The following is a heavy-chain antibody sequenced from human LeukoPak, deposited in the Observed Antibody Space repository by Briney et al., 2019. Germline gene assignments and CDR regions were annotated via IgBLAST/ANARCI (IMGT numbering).Heavy chain of an antibody. CDR1: GFTVSNNY. Sequence: GGSLRLSCAASGFTVSNNYMRWVRQAPGKGLEWVSLIYSGGSTYYADSVKGRFIISRDNSKNTLDLQMNSLRAEDTAVYYCAKLRTYYDILTGPNWFDPWGQGTLVTVSS. J-gene: IGHJ5*02. CDR2: IYSGGST. V-gene: IGHV3-66*04. D-gene: IGHD3-9*01. CDR3: AKLRTYYDILTGPNWFDP.